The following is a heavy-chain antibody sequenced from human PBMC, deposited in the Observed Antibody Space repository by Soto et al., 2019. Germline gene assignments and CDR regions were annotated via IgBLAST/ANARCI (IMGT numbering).Heavy chain of an antibody. CDR3: ARPTDYDSSGYYTPGFDY. CDR2: IYPGDSDT. V-gene: IGHV5-51*01. D-gene: IGHD3-22*01. Sequence: GESLKISCKGSGYSFTSYWIGWVRQMPGKGLEWMGIIYPGDSDTRYSPSFQGQVTISADKSISTAYLLWSSLKASDTAMYYCARPTDYDSSGYYTPGFDYWGQGSLVTVSS. CDR1: GYSFTSYW. J-gene: IGHJ4*02.